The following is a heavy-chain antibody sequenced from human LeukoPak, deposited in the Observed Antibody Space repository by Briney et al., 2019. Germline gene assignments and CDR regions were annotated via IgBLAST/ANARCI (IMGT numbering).Heavy chain of an antibody. V-gene: IGHV4-34*01. CDR3: ARTLLAYDAFDI. CDR2: INHSGST. Sequence: SETLSLTCAVYGGSFSGYYWSWIRQPPGRGLEWIGEINHSGSTNYNPSLKSRVTISVDTSKNQFSLKLSSVTAADTAVYYCARTLLAYDAFDIWGQGTMVTVSS. CDR1: GGSFSGYY. J-gene: IGHJ3*02.